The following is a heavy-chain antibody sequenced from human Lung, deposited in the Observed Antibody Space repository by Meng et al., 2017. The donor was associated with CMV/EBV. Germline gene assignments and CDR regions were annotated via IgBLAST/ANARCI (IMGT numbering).Heavy chain of an antibody. J-gene: IGHJ1*01. CDR3: ARTWSYYPEYRQH. D-gene: IGHD1-26*01. Sequence: SETLSLXCTVSGGSFSSYYWGWIRQPPGKGLEWIGFIQYSGSTNYNPSLKSRVTISLDTSKNQFSLKLSSVTAADTAVYYCARTWSYYPEYRQHCGQGTLFNVAS. V-gene: IGHV4-59*01. CDR2: IQYSGST. CDR1: GGSFSSYY.